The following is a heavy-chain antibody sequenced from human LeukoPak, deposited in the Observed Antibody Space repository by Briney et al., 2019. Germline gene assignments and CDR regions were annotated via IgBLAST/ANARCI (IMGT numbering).Heavy chain of an antibody. D-gene: IGHD3-10*01. CDR2: IYPGDSDT. J-gene: IGHJ4*02. CDR3: ARLRDITMVRGVIQYFDY. Sequence: GESLKISCKGSGYGFTSYWIGWVRQVPGKGLEWMGIIYPGDSDTRYSPSFQGQVTISADKSISTAYLQWSSLKASDTAMYYCARLRDITMVRGVIQYFDYWGQGTLVTVSS. CDR1: GYGFTSYW. V-gene: IGHV5-51*01.